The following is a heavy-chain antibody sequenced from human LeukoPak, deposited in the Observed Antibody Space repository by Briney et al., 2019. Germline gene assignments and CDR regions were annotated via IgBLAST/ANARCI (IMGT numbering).Heavy chain of an antibody. J-gene: IGHJ5*02. D-gene: IGHD5-18*01. CDR1: GGSISSYY. Sequence: SETLSLTCTVSGGSISSYYWSWIRQPPGKGLEWIGNIYYSGSTNYNPSLKSRVTISVDTSKNQFSLKLSSVTAADTAVYYCARGGYSYGYFWFDPWGQGTLVTVSS. V-gene: IGHV4-59*01. CDR2: IYYSGST. CDR3: ARGGYSYGYFWFDP.